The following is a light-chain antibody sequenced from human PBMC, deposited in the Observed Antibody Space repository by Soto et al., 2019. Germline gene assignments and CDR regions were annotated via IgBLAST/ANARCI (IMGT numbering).Light chain of an antibody. CDR1: QSVSSN. CDR3: QQYNNWPRT. CDR2: GAS. Sequence: EIVMTQSPATLSVSPGERATLSCRASQSVSSNLAWYQQKPGQAPRLLIYGASTRATGIPARFSGSGSGTEFTLTISSLLSEDFAVYYCQQYNNWPRTVGQGTKVDSK. J-gene: IGKJ1*01. V-gene: IGKV3-15*01.